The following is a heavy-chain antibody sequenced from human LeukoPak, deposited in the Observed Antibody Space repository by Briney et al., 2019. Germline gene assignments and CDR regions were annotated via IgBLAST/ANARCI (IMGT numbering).Heavy chain of an antibody. Sequence: GSLRLSCAASGFPFSGYSLTWVRQAPGKGLEWISYISSSNTIYYADSVKGRFTISRDNAKNSLFLQMNSLRAEDTAVYYCARVLRYCSGGNCYSGGLGYMDVWGKGTTVTISS. CDR1: GFPFSGYS. CDR2: ISSSNTI. J-gene: IGHJ6*03. CDR3: ARVLRYCSGGNCYSGGLGYMDV. V-gene: IGHV3-48*04. D-gene: IGHD2-15*01.